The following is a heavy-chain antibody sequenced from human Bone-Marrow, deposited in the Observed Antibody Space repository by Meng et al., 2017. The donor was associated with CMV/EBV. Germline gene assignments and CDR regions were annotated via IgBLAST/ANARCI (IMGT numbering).Heavy chain of an antibody. Sequence: SGVSLSSYAMSWVRQPPGKGLEWVSGSSVSGGSTYYADSVQGRFTISRDNSKNTLYVQMNSLRAEDTAIYYCAKDVFMTTVFSFSYWGQGTLVTVSS. CDR1: GVSLSSYA. V-gene: IGHV3-23*01. CDR3: AKDVFMTTVFSFSY. D-gene: IGHD4-17*01. J-gene: IGHJ4*02. CDR2: SSVSGGST.